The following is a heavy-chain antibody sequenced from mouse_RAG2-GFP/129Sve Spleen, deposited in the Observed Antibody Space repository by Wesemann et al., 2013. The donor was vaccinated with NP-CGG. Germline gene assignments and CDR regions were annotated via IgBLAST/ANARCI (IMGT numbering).Heavy chain of an antibody. CDR3: ARGRYAMDY. V-gene: IGHV1S81*02. Sequence: QVQLQQPGAELVKPGASVKLSCKASGYTFTSYWMHWVKQRPGQGLEWIGEINPSNGRTNYNEKFKSKATLTVDKSSSTAYMQLSSLTSEDSAVYYCARGRYAMDYWGGSRGTSVTVSS. CDR1: GYTFTSYW. CDR2: INPSNGRT. J-gene: IGHJ4*01.